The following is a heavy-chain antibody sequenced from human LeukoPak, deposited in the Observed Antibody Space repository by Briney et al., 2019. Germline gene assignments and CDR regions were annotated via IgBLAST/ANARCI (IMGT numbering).Heavy chain of an antibody. V-gene: IGHV1-2*02. D-gene: IGHD1-26*01. J-gene: IGHJ6*02. CDR2: INPNSGGT. Sequence: ASVKVSCKASGYTFTSYYMHWVRQAPGQGLEWMGWINPNSGGTNYAQKFQGRVTMTRDTSISTAYMELSRLRSDDTAVYYCATHGPGEGYGMDVWGQGTTVTVSS. CDR1: GYTFTSYY. CDR3: ATHGPGEGYGMDV.